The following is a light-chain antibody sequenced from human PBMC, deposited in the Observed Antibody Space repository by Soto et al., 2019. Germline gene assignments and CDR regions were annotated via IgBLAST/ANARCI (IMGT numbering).Light chain of an antibody. J-gene: IGKJ3*01. CDR3: QQRSNWPLVT. CDR1: QSISTY. V-gene: IGKV1-39*01. Sequence: DIQMTQSPSSLSASVGNRVTITCRASQSISTYLNWYQKKPGKAPNLLIYDASRLQSGVPSRFSGSGGGTDFTLSISSLETEDFAVYYCQQRSNWPLVTFGPGTRVDV. CDR2: DAS.